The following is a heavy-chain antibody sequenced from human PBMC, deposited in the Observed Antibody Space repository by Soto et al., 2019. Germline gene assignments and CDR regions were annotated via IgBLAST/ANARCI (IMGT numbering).Heavy chain of an antibody. CDR2: IYYSGTT. V-gene: IGHV4-31*02. D-gene: IGHD3-9*01. Sequence: WTWIRQHPGKGLEWIGNIYYSGTTYYNPYLKSRLAISVDTSKNQFSLKVTSVTAADTAVYYCARSGLVTRLVDYWGQGTLVTVSS. CDR3: ARSGLVTRLVDY. J-gene: IGHJ4*02.